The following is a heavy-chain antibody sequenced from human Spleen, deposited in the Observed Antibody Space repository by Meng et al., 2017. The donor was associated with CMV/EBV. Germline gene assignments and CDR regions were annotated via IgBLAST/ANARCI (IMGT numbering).Heavy chain of an antibody. V-gene: IGHV3-11*04. D-gene: IGHD3-10*01. CDR2: INSAGTTA. CDR1: GFSFSDYY. J-gene: IGHJ4*02. CDR3: ARDRFRRPGGTMVRGALQSSLFDY. Sequence: GGSLRLSCAASGFSFSDYYMTWVRQAPGKGLQWVAYINSAGTTAYYGDSVKGRFTISRGNGKKSLYLQMSSLSAEDTAVYYCARDRFRRPGGTMVRGALQSSLFDYWGQGTLVTVSS.